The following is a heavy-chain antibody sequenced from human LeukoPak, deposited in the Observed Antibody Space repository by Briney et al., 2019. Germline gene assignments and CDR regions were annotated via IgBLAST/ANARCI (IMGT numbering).Heavy chain of an antibody. J-gene: IGHJ6*03. CDR1: GGSMTNYF. CDR3: ARFPGSAEYRHYYHMDV. V-gene: IGHV4-59*01. CDR2: IYHSESA. D-gene: IGHD2-15*01. Sequence: PSETLSLTCTVSGGSMTNYFWTWIRQPPGKGLECIGFIYHSESANYNPSLKSRVTVSVDTSKNQFSLKLSSVTAADTAVYYCARFPGSAEYRHYYHMDVWGKGTTVTVSS.